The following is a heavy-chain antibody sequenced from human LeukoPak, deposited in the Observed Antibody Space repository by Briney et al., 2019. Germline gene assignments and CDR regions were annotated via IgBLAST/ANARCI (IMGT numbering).Heavy chain of an antibody. D-gene: IGHD2-2*01. Sequence: SETLSLTCTVSGGSISSNSYFWGWIRQPPGKGLEWIGNISYSGSTHYNPSLKSRATISVDTYKNQFSLKLSSVTAADTAVYYCARRGCSSTSCYSLSFDPWGQGTLVTVSS. J-gene: IGHJ5*02. CDR1: GGSISSNSYF. CDR3: ARRGCSSTSCYSLSFDP. CDR2: ISYSGST. V-gene: IGHV4-39*01.